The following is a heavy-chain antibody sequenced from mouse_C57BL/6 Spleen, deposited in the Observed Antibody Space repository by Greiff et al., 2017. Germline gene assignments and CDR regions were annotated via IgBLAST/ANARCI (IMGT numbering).Heavy chain of an antibody. V-gene: IGHV1-22*01. CDR3: ARTLYDFGPYFDV. CDR2: INPNNGGT. D-gene: IGHD2-3*01. Sequence: EVQLQQSGPELVKPGASVKMSCKASGSTFTDYNMHWVKQSHGKSLEWVGYINPNNGGTSSNQKFKGKATLTVNKASSTASMELRSLTSEDSAVYYCARTLYDFGPYFDVWGTGTTVTVSS. CDR1: GSTFTDYN. J-gene: IGHJ1*03.